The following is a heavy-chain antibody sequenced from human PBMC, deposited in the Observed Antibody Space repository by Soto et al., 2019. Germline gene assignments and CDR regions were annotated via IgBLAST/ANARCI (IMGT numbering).Heavy chain of an antibody. CDR2: ISGSGGST. CDR3: AKGIAVAVDFDY. Sequence: GGSLRLSCAASAFTFSSYAMSWVRQAPGKGLEWVSAISGSGGSTYYADSVKGRFTISRDNSKNTLYLQMNSLRAEDTAVYYCAKGIAVAVDFDYWGQGTLVTVSS. V-gene: IGHV3-23*01. D-gene: IGHD6-19*01. J-gene: IGHJ4*02. CDR1: AFTFSSYA.